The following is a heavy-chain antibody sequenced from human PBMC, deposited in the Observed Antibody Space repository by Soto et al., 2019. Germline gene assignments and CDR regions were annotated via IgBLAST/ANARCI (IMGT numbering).Heavy chain of an antibody. V-gene: IGHV3-66*01. CDR3: ARDSRLRSVGDY. CDR1: GFTVTSSY. Sequence: EVLLVESGGGLVQPGGSLRLSCAASGFTVTSSYMSWVRQAPGKGLECVSLVYSNGATYYAASVKGRFTISRDTFRNTLDLQMNSLRAEDTAVYYCARDSRLRSVGDYWGQGTLVTVSS. D-gene: IGHD3-3*01. J-gene: IGHJ4*02. CDR2: VYSNGAT.